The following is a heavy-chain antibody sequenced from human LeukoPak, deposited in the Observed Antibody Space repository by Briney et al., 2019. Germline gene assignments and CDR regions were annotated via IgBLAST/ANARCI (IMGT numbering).Heavy chain of an antibody. CDR2: INHSGSA. CDR1: GGSFSGHF. J-gene: IGHJ5*02. V-gene: IGHV4-34*01. D-gene: IGHD1-14*01. CDR3: ARGPYPNPRA. Sequence: PSETLSLTCAVYGGSFSGHFSSWIRQPPGKGLEWIGEINHSGSAYYNPPLRSRVTISLDTSKKQFSLKLNSVTAADTAVYYCARGPYPNPRAWGQGNLVTISS.